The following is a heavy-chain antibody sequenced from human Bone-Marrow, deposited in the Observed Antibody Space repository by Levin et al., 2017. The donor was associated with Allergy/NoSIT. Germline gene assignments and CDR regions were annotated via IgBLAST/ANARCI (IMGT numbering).Heavy chain of an antibody. CDR3: AIAGYNYGGPFDY. Sequence: GGSLRLSCAASGFNFGAYAISCVRQAPCNGLDLFSSITSGFASTHYADSVDFRFTLFRYHSKNTLYLQMNSLRAEDTALYYCAIAGYNYGGPFDYWGLGTMV. D-gene: IGHD5-18*01. CDR1: GFNFGAYA. J-gene: IGHJ4*02. CDR2: ITSGFAST. V-gene: IGHV3-23*01.